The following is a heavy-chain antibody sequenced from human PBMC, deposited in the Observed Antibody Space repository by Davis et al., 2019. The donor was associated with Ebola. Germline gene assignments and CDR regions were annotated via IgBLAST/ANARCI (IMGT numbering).Heavy chain of an antibody. CDR3: ARAAPRGDNYGSGHWYFDL. CDR1: GGSISSYY. Sequence: PSETLSLTCTVSGGSISSYYWTWIRQPPGKGLECIGFIFYSGSTNYNPSLKRRVTMPVDTSKNQFSLDLRSVTAADTAVYYCARAAPRGDNYGSGHWYFDLWGRGTLVTASS. CDR2: IFYSGST. V-gene: IGHV4-59*01. D-gene: IGHD3-10*01. J-gene: IGHJ2*01.